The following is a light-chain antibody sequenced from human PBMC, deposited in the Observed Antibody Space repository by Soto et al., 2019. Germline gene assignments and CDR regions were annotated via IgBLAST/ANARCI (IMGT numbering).Light chain of an antibody. Sequence: DIQMTQSPSTLSASVGDGVTITCRASRSISNSLAWYQQKPGKAPKLLIYKASTLESGVPSRFSGSGSGTEFTLAISILQPDDFATYYCQQYQSYSWTFGQGTRVEIK. V-gene: IGKV1-5*03. CDR1: RSISNS. J-gene: IGKJ1*01. CDR3: QQYQSYSWT. CDR2: KAS.